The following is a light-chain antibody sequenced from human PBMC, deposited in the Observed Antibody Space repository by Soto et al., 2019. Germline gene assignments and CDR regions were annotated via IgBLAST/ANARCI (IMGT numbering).Light chain of an antibody. CDR1: QSISRY. CDR2: AAS. CDR3: QHSYTSPFT. Sequence: DIQMTQSPSSLSASVGDKITITCRASQSISRYLNWYQQKPGKPPNLLIYAASNLQSGVPSRFSGSGFGTDFTLTISSLQPEDFATYHWQHSYTSPFTFGPGTKVDIK. V-gene: IGKV1-39*01. J-gene: IGKJ3*01.